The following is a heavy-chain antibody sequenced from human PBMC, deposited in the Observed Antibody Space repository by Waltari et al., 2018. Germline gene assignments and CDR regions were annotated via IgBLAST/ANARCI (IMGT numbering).Heavy chain of an antibody. CDR2: IKIDGSST. V-gene: IGHV3-74*01. J-gene: IGHJ5*02. CDR3: VRRSIRGYIKEGPNWFDP. Sequence: EVQLVESGGGLVQPGGSLRLSCAASGFNFGDYWMNWVRQVPGKGPVGLSRIKIDGSSTIYADSVKGRFTISRDNAKNTLYLQMDSLRADDTAVYYCVRRSIRGYIKEGPNWFDPWGQGTLVTVSS. D-gene: IGHD3-10*01. CDR1: GFNFGDYW.